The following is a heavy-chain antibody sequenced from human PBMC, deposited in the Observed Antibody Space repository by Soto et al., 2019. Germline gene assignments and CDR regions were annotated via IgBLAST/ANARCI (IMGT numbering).Heavy chain of an antibody. Sequence: SETLSLTCAVYGGSFSGYYWSWIRQPPGKGLEWIGEINHSGSTNYNPSLKSRVTISVDTSKNQFSLKLSSVTAADTAVYYCARVPLIWFGESPFDYWGQGTLVTVSS. CDR2: INHSGST. CDR1: GGSFSGYY. CDR3: ARVPLIWFGESPFDY. D-gene: IGHD3-10*01. V-gene: IGHV4-34*01. J-gene: IGHJ4*02.